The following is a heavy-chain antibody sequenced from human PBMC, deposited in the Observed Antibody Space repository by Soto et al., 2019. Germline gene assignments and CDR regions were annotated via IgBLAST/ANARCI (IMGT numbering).Heavy chain of an antibody. CDR2: ISAYNGNT. Sequence: GAAVKVSCKASGYTFTSYGISWVRQAPGQGLEWMGWISAYNGNTNYAQKLQGRVTMTTDTSTSTAYMELRSLRSDDTAVYYCARGLRYFDWLHYFDYWGQGTLVTVYS. CDR3: ARGLRYFDWLHYFDY. D-gene: IGHD3-9*01. V-gene: IGHV1-18*04. CDR1: GYTFTSYG. J-gene: IGHJ4*02.